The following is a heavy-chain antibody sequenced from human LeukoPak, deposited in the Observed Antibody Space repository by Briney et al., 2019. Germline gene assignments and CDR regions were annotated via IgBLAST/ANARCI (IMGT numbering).Heavy chain of an antibody. CDR2: INPSGGST. D-gene: IGHD3-10*01. J-gene: IGHJ6*02. CDR3: ARDLNGSGSYLRGDYYYGMDV. Sequence: ASVKVSCKASGYTFTIYYMHWVRQTPGQGLEWMGIINPSGGSTSYAQKFQGRVTMTRDTSTSTVYMELSSLRSEDTAVHYCARDLNGSGSYLRGDYYYGMDVWGQGTTVTVSS. V-gene: IGHV1-46*01. CDR1: GYTFTIYY.